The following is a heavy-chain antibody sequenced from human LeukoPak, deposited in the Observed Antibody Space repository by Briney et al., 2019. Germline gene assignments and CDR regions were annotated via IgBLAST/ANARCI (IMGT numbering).Heavy chain of an antibody. CDR1: GFIFSSYA. CDR3: AKLRFVVVPAAIGY. J-gene: IGHJ4*02. Sequence: GGSLRLSCAASGFIFSSYAMSWVRQAPGEVLEWGSAISGSGGSTYYADSVRGRFTISRDNSKNTLYLQMNSLRAEDTAVYYCAKLRFVVVPAAIGYWGQGTLVTVSS. V-gene: IGHV3-23*01. CDR2: ISGSGGST. D-gene: IGHD2-2*01.